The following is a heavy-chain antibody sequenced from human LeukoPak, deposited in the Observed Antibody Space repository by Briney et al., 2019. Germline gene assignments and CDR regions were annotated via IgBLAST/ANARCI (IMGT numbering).Heavy chain of an antibody. Sequence: SETLPLTCTVSGGSISSYYWSWIRQPPGKGLEWIGYIYYSGSTNYNPSLKSRVTISIDTSKNQFSLKLSSVTAADTAVYYCARLPNTAMAFDYWGQGTLVTVSS. D-gene: IGHD5-18*01. CDR3: ARLPNTAMAFDY. J-gene: IGHJ4*02. CDR2: IYYSGST. V-gene: IGHV4-59*01. CDR1: GGSISSYY.